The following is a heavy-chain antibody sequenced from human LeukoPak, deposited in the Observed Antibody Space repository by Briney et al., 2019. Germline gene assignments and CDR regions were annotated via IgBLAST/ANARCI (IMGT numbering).Heavy chain of an antibody. CDR1: GGSLSGYY. CDR2: INHSGST. J-gene: IGHJ3*02. V-gene: IGHV4-34*01. Sequence: SETLSLTCAVYGGSLSGYYWTWIRQPPGKGLEWIGEINHSGSTNYNPSLKSRVTISGDTSKNQFSLRLASVTAADTAVYYCARWEAGTGAFDIWGQGTMVTVSS. CDR3: ARWEAGTGAFDI. D-gene: IGHD6-13*01.